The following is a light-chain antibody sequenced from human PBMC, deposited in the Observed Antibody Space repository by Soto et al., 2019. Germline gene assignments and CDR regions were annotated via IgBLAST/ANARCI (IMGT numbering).Light chain of an antibody. J-gene: IGKJ3*01. CDR1: QSVSSN. CDR2: GAS. CDR3: QQYNNWPLFT. V-gene: IGKV3-15*01. Sequence: EIVMTQSPATLSVSPGERATLSCRASQSVSSNLAWYQQKPGQAPRLLIYGASTRATGIPARFSGSGSGTEFTLTISSLQSEDFAVDYCQQYNNWPLFTCGPGTKVDI.